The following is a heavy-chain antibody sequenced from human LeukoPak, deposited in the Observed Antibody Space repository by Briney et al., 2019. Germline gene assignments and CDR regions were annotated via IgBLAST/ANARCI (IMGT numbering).Heavy chain of an antibody. CDR2: INHSGST. CDR3: ARGKAHIAAAGRSKYYYYGMDV. CDR1: GGSFSGYY. Sequence: SETLSLTCAVYGGSFSGYYWSWIRQPPGKGLEWIGEINHSGSTNYNPSLKSRVTISVDTSKNQFSLRLSSVTAADTAVYYCARGKAHIAAAGRSKYYYYGMDVWGQGTTVTVSS. V-gene: IGHV4-34*01. J-gene: IGHJ6*02. D-gene: IGHD6-13*01.